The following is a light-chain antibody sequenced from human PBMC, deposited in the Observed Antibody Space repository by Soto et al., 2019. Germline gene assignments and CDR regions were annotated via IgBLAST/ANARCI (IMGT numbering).Light chain of an antibody. V-gene: IGLV1-44*01. J-gene: IGLJ3*02. CDR2: SNN. Sequence: QSVLTQPPSASGTPGQRVTISCSGSSSNIGSNTVNWYQQLPGPAPKLLIYSNNQRPSGVPDRFSGSKSGTSASLAISGLQSEDEADYYCAAWDDSLNGWVFGGGTQLTVL. CDR1: SSNIGSNT. CDR3: AAWDDSLNGWV.